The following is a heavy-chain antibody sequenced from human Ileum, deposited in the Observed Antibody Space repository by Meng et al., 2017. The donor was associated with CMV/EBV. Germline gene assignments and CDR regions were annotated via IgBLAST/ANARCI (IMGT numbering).Heavy chain of an antibody. D-gene: IGHD5-18*01. CDR1: AYTFTAYY. V-gene: IGHV1-2*02. J-gene: IGHJ5*02. Sequence: SAYTFTAYYLHWVRQAPGQGLEWVGWINPNSGGTNFAQKFQGRVTLTRDTSSSTAYIELTRLTSDDTAVYYCAREIEGTVDTGTLAAWGQGTLVTVSS. CDR2: INPNSGGT. CDR3: AREIEGTVDTGTLAA.